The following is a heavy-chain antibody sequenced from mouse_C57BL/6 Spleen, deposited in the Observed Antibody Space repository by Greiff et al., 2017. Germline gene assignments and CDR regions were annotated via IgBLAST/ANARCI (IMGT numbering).Heavy chain of an antibody. V-gene: IGHV1-39*01. D-gene: IGHD1-1*01. CDR3: ARGGTTEPYFDY. CDR1: GYSFTDYN. Sequence: EVKLMESGPELVKPGASVKISCKASGYSFTDYNMNWVKQSNGKSLEWIGVINPNYGTTSYNQKFKGKATLTVDQSSSTAYMQLNSLTSEDSAVYYCARGGTTEPYFDYWGQGTTLTVSS. J-gene: IGHJ2*01. CDR2: INPNYGTT.